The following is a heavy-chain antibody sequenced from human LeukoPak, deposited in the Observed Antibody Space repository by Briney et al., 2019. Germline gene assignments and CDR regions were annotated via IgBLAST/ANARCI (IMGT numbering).Heavy chain of an antibody. Sequence: SETLSLTCTVSGGSISSSSYYWGWIRQPPGKGLEWIGSIYYSGSTYYNPSLKSRVTISVDTSKNQFSLKLSSVTAADTAVYYCARMGYDADYYYGMDVWGQGTTVTVSS. D-gene: IGHD5-12*01. CDR3: ARMGYDADYYYGMDV. J-gene: IGHJ6*02. CDR1: GGSISSSSYY. V-gene: IGHV4-39*07. CDR2: IYYSGST.